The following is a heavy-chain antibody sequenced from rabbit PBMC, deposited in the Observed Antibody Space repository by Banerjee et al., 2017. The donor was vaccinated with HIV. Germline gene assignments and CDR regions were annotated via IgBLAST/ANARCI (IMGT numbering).Heavy chain of an antibody. D-gene: IGHD8-1*01. Sequence: QSLEESGGGLVKPGGTLTVTCTASGFSFSSSYWICWVRQAPGKGLEWIACIDVGSTTVYATWAKGRFTISKTSSTTVTLQMTSLTVADTATYFCARNDGGSSYLTFGLWGPGTLVTVS. CDR3: ARNDGGSSYLTFGL. V-gene: IGHV1S40*01. J-gene: IGHJ4*01. CDR1: GFSFSSSYW. CDR2: IDVGSTT.